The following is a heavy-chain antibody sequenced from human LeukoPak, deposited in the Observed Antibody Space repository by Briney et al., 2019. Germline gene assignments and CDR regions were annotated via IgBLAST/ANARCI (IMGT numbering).Heavy chain of an antibody. Sequence: SETLSLTCTVSGDSISTSSYFWGWIRQPPGKGLEWLGSIYYSGSTHYNPSLKSRVTVYVDTSKNQFSLNLYSVTAADTAVFYCARSYYYDYRQIDYWGQGTLVTVSS. CDR2: IYYSGST. D-gene: IGHD3-22*01. J-gene: IGHJ4*02. CDR3: ARSYYYDYRQIDY. V-gene: IGHV4-39*01. CDR1: GDSISTSSYF.